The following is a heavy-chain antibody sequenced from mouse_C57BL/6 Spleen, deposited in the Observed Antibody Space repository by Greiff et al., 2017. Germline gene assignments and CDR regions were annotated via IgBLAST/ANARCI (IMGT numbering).Heavy chain of an antibody. J-gene: IGHJ2*01. Sequence: EVKLLESGAELVRPGSSVTMSCKTSGYTFTSYGINWVKQRPGQGLEWIGYIYIGNGYTEYNEKFKGKATLTSDTSSSTAYMQLSSLTYEDSAIYLCARDYYGSSYVGYYFDYWGQGTTLTVSS. CDR2: IYIGNGYT. CDR3: ARDYYGSSYVGYYFDY. V-gene: IGHV1-58*01. D-gene: IGHD1-1*01. CDR1: GYTFTSYG.